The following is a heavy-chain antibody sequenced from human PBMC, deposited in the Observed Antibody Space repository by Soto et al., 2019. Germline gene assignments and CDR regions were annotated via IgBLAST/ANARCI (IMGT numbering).Heavy chain of an antibody. Sequence: GGSLRLSCAASGFTVSCNYMSWVRQAPGKGLEWVSVIYSGGSTYYADSVKGRFTISRDNSKNTLYLQMNSLRAEDTAVYYCATGGRNEQYCSGGSCYRYDYWGQGTLVTVSS. CDR2: IYSGGST. CDR3: ATGGRNEQYCSGGSCYRYDY. D-gene: IGHD2-15*01. J-gene: IGHJ4*02. CDR1: GFTVSCNY. V-gene: IGHV3-66*01.